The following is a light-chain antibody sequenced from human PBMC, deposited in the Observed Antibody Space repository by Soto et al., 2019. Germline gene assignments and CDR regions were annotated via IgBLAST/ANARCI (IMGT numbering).Light chain of an antibody. Sequence: ISMTPSRSSLSAPVGDRATFTFRASQSISSWLAWYQQKPGKAPKLLIYGASTLQSGVPARFSGSESGAVFTLRISSLQPEDFATYYCQQFAISTTFGQGTKVDIK. V-gene: IGKV1-5*01. J-gene: IGKJ1*01. CDR1: QSISSW. CDR2: GAS. CDR3: QQFAISTT.